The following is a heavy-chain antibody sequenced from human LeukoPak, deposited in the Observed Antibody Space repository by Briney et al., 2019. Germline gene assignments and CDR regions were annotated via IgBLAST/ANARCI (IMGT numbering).Heavy chain of an antibody. CDR2: NNHIGST. CDR3: ARVGPSGYDNYFDY. V-gene: IGHV4-59*01. J-gene: IGHJ4*02. D-gene: IGHD5-12*01. Sequence: PSETLSLTCTVSGGSISSYYWSWIRQPAGKGLEWIGYNNHIGSTNYNPSVKSRVTISVDTSKNQFSLNIRSVTAADTAVYYCARVGPSGYDNYFDYWGQGILVTVSS. CDR1: GGSISSYY.